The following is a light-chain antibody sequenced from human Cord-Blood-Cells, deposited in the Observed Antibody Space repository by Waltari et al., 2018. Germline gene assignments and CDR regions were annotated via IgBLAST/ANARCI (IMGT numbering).Light chain of an antibody. CDR2: DVS. Sequence: QSALTQPASVSGSPGQSITISCTGTSSDVGGYNYVSWYQQHPGKAPKLMIYDVSKRPSGVSNRFSGSKSDHPASLTISGLQAEDEADYYCSSYTSSSTLVFGGGTKLTVL. J-gene: IGLJ3*02. V-gene: IGLV2-14*01. CDR3: SSYTSSSTLV. CDR1: SSDVGGYNY.